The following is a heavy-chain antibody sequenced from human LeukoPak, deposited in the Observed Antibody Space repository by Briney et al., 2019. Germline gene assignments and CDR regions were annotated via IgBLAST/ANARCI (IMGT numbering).Heavy chain of an antibody. D-gene: IGHD2-8*01. V-gene: IGHV3-48*01. CDR1: GFSFTDYS. CDR3: ARGLDCTSGVCYSGDYYYMDV. Sequence: PGGSLRLSCEASGFSFTDYSMNWVRQAPGKGLEWVSYINSGRTLIYYADSVRGRFTISRDNAKNSLYLQMSSLRAEDTAVYYCARGLDCTSGVCYSGDYYYMDVWGKGTTVTVSS. CDR2: INSGRTLI. J-gene: IGHJ6*03.